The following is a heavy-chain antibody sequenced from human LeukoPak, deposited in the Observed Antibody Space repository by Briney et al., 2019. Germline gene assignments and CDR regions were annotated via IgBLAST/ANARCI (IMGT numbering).Heavy chain of an antibody. CDR3: ASLPPSGSYYNH. J-gene: IGHJ5*02. D-gene: IGHD1-26*01. Sequence: GGSLRLSCEASGFTFSAYAMTWVRQARGKGLECVSSISASGVGTYYADSGQGRFTISRDNSKNTLYLQMNSLRAEDTAVYYCASLPPSGSYYNHWGQGTLVTVSS. CDR2: ISASGVGT. CDR1: GFTFSAYA. V-gene: IGHV3-23*01.